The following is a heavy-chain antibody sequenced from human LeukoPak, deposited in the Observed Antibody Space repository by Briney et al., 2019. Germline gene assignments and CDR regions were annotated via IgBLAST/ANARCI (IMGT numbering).Heavy chain of an antibody. CDR3: AREDLGAAYFDF. J-gene: IGHJ4*02. CDR2: TYYRSKWYN. CDR1: GDSVSTNNVA. V-gene: IGHV6-1*01. D-gene: IGHD3-16*01. Sequence: SQTLSLTCAISGDSVSTNNVAWNWIRQSPSRGLEWLGRTYYRSKWYNDYAVSVKSRITVNPDTSKNQFSLQLNSVTPDDTAIYSCAREDLGAAYFDFWGQGTLVTVSS.